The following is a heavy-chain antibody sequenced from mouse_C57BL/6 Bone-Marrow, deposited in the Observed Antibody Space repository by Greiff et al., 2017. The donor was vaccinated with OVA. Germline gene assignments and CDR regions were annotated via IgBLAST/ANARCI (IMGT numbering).Heavy chain of an antibody. Sequence: DVMLVESGGGLVQPGGSLKLSCAASGFTFSDYYMYWVRQTPEKRLEWVAYISNGGGSTYYPDTVKGRFTISRDNAKNTLYLQMSRLKSEDTAMYYCARPYYYGSSYDYYAMDYWGQGTSVTVSS. V-gene: IGHV5-12*01. D-gene: IGHD1-1*01. CDR1: GFTFSDYY. CDR3: ARPYYYGSSYDYYAMDY. CDR2: ISNGGGST. J-gene: IGHJ4*01.